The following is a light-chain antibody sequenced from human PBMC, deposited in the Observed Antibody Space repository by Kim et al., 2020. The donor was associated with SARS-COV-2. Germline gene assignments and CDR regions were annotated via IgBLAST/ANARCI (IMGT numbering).Light chain of an antibody. CDR3: QHRKT. CDR1: QTLSGR. V-gene: IGKV1-5*01. J-gene: IGKJ1*01. Sequence: DIQMTQSPSTLSASVGDRVTITCRASQTLSGRLAWYQQKPGKAPKLLIFDVSTLESGVPSRFRGSGSGTDFILTISSLQPDDSASYYCQHRKTFGQGTKVEI. CDR2: DVS.